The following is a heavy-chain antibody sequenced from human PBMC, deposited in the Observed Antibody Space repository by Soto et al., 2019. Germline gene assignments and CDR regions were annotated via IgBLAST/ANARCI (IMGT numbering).Heavy chain of an antibody. CDR1: GFDFEDYA. Sequence: VQLVESGGNEVQTGGSLRLSCAAAGFDFEDYAMHWVRQVPGKGLEWVSLTNSDGTDSYYMDSVKGRFTISRDNAKSTLYLQMGRLRPEDTALYFCAKSLYYYDSSPLDHWGQGTLVTVSS. V-gene: IGHV3-43D*04. J-gene: IGHJ4*02. D-gene: IGHD3-22*01. CDR2: TNSDGTDS. CDR3: AKSLYYYDSSPLDH.